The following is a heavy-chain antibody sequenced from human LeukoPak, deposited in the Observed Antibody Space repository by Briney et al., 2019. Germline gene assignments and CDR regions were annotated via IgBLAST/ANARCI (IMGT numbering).Heavy chain of an antibody. J-gene: IGHJ4*02. CDR2: IGNTET. V-gene: IGHV3-23*01. CDR1: EFTFSGFA. D-gene: IGHD5-18*01. Sequence: PGGSLRLSCAASEFTFSGFAMSWVRRTPGKGLEWVATIGNTETFYADSVTGRFTISRDNSKNTVNLQMNRLRVEDTAIYYCAKDWIQFNRVFDCFDSWGQGTLVTVSS. CDR3: AKDWIQFNRVFDCFDS.